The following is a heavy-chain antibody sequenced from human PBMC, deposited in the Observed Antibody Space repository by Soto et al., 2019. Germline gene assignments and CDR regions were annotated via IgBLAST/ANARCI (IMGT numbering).Heavy chain of an antibody. CDR1: GFFLTTYDMG. D-gene: IGHD4-17*01. V-gene: IGHV2-5*02. CDR3: AHAGDYDLLTFDH. CDR2: IYWDDDK. Sequence: QITLKESGPTLVRPAQPLTLTCAFSGFFLTTYDMGVAWIRQPPGKALEWLALIYWDDDKRYSPSLKDRLAISKDTSRNQVVLTITNMDPGDTATYFCAHAGDYDLLTFDHWGPGTLVTVSS. J-gene: IGHJ4*02.